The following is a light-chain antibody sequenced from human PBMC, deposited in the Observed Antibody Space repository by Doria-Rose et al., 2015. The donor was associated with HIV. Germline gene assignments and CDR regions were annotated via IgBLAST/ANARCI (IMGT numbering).Light chain of an antibody. V-gene: IGKV3-20*01. CDR2: DAS. CDR1: QRVKSSY. CDR3: QQYGTSRGT. J-gene: IGKJ5*01. Sequence: EIVLTQSPGTLSLSPGERATLSCGASQRVKSSYLAWYQQKPGQAPRLLIYDASTRATGIPDRFSGSGSGTDFTLTISRLEPEDVAVYYCQQYGTSRGTFGQGTRLEIK.